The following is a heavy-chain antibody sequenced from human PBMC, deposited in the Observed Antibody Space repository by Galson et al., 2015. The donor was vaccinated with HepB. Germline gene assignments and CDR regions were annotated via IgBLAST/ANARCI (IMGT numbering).Heavy chain of an antibody. V-gene: IGHV3-23*01. CDR1: GFTFSSHA. D-gene: IGHD4-23*01. CDR2: ISGSGGST. Sequence: SLRLFCAASGFTFSSHAMSWVRQAPGKGLEWVSAISGSGGSTYYADSVKGRFTISRDNSKNTLYLQMNSLRAEDTAVYYCAKSTVVTPNGAFDIWGQGTMVTVSS. J-gene: IGHJ3*02. CDR3: AKSTVVTPNGAFDI.